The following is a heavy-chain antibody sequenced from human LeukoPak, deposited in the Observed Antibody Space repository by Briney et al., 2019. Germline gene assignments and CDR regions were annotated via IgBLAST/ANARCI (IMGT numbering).Heavy chain of an antibody. Sequence: SETLSLTCTVSGGSISSYYWSWIRQPAGKGLEWIGRIYNSGSTTYNPSLKSRVTMSVDTSKNQFSLKLSSVTAADTAVYYCARLRLGYCSGGSCYGYYMDVWGKGTTVTISS. CDR2: IYNSGST. J-gene: IGHJ6*03. CDR1: GGSISSYY. D-gene: IGHD2-15*01. CDR3: ARLRLGYCSGGSCYGYYMDV. V-gene: IGHV4-4*07.